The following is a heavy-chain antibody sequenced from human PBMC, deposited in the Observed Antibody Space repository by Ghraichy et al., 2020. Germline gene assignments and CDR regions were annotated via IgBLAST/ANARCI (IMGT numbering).Heavy chain of an antibody. CDR2: ISSSSSYI. CDR1: GFTFSSYS. V-gene: IGHV3-21*01. CDR3: ARGPPRIYSSGWYFDY. J-gene: IGHJ4*02. D-gene: IGHD6-19*01. Sequence: GGSLRLSCAASGFTFSSYSMNWVRQAPGKGLEWVSSISSSSSYIYYADSVKGRFTISRDNAKNSLYLQMNSLRAEDTAVYYCARGPPRIYSSGWYFDYWGQGTLVTVSS.